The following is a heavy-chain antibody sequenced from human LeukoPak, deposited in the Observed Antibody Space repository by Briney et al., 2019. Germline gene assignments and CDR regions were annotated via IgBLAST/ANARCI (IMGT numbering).Heavy chain of an antibody. J-gene: IGHJ4*02. V-gene: IGHV4-59*08. Sequence: SETLSLTCTVSGGSISSYYWSWIRQPPGKGLEWIGYIYYSGSTNYNPSLKSRVTISVDTSKNQFSLKLSSVTAADTAVYYCARGGSRDGYNSRSPFDYWGQGTLVTVSS. D-gene: IGHD5-24*01. CDR2: IYYSGST. CDR1: GGSISSYY. CDR3: ARGGSRDGYNSRSPFDY.